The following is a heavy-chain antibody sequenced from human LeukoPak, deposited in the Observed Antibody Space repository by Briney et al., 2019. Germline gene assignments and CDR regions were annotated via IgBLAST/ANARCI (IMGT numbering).Heavy chain of an antibody. CDR3: AREGTSGSTDY. V-gene: IGHV3-64*01. J-gene: IGHJ4*02. CDR1: GFTFSSYP. Sequence: PGGSLRLSCAASGFTFSSYPMHWVRQAPGKGLESVSAISGNGGSTYYANSVKGRFTISRDNSKNTLYLQMGSLRAEDMAVYYCAREGTSGSTDYRGQGTLVTVSS. CDR2: ISGNGGST. D-gene: IGHD1/OR15-1a*01.